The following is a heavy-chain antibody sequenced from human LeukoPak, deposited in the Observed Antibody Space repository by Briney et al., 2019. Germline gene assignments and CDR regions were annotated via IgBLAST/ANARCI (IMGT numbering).Heavy chain of an antibody. V-gene: IGHV1-69*04. CDR2: IIPILGIA. CDR1: GGTFCSYA. D-gene: IGHD6-13*01. CDR3: ARALSGNSSSWYGVGY. Sequence: ASVKVSCKASGGTFCSYAISWVRQAPGQGLEWMGRIIPILGIANYAQKFQGRVTITADKSTSTAYMELSSLRSEDTAVYYCARALSGNSSSWYGVGYWGQGTLVTVSS. J-gene: IGHJ4*02.